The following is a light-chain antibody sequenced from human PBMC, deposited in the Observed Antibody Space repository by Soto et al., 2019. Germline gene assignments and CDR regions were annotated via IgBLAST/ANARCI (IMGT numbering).Light chain of an antibody. J-gene: IGLJ2*01. CDR1: SSNIGSKT. CDR2: NTK. V-gene: IGLV1-44*01. Sequence: QSVLTQPPAASGTPGQRVTISCSGSSSNIGSKTVNWYQQLPGTAPKLLMYNTKQRPSGVPDRFSGSKSGTSASLAISGLHSEYEADYDCAVWDDSLKGVLFGGGTKLTVL. CDR3: AVWDDSLKGVL.